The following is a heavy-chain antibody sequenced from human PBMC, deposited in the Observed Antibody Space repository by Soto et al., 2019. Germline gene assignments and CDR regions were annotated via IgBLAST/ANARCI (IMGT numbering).Heavy chain of an antibody. Sequence: QVQLQESGPGLVKPSQTLSLTCTVSGASISSGGYYWSWIRQHPGKGLEWIGYIYYSESTYYNPSLKSRVTNSVATSKNQFSLKLSSVTAADTAVYYCAREAAAGNDYFDYWGQGTLVTVSS. CDR2: IYYSEST. J-gene: IGHJ4*02. D-gene: IGHD6-13*01. V-gene: IGHV4-31*03. CDR1: GASISSGGYY. CDR3: AREAAAGNDYFDY.